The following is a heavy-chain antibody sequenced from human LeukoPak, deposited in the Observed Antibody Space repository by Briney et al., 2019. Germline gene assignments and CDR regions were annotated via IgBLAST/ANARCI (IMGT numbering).Heavy chain of an antibody. V-gene: IGHV1-69*13. CDR3: ARQDLAAVY. CDR2: IIPIFGTA. D-gene: IGHD2-15*01. CDR1: GYTFIKYA. J-gene: IGHJ4*02. Sequence: ASVKVSCKASGYTFIKYAVNWVRQAPGQGLEWMGGIIPIFGTANYAQKFQGRVTITADESTSTACMELSSLRSEDTAVYYCARQDLAAVYWGQGTLVTVSS.